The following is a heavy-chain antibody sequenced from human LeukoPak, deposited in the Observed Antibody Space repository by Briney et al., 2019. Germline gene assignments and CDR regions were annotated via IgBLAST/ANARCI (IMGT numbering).Heavy chain of an antibody. V-gene: IGHV3-43*02. Sequence: HPGGSLRLSCAASGFTFDDYAMHWVRQAPGKGPEWVSYVTANGGGTYYADFVKGRFVISRDNSKNSLYLQMNILRPEDTALYYCAKILNPHAFDIWGQGTMVTVSS. J-gene: IGHJ3*02. CDR1: GFTFDDYA. D-gene: IGHD1-14*01. CDR2: VTANGGGT. CDR3: AKILNPHAFDI.